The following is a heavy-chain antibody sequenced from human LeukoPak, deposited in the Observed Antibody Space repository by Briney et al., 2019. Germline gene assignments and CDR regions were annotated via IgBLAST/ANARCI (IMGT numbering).Heavy chain of an antibody. D-gene: IGHD1-26*01. CDR1: GGSISSYY. CDR2: IYYSGST. V-gene: IGHV4-59*01. J-gene: IGHJ4*02. CDR3: ARVEWELPFDY. Sequence: PSETLSLTCTVSGGSISSYYWSWIRQPPGKGLEWIGYIYYSGSTNYNPSLKSRVTISVDTSKNQFSLKLSSVTAADTAVYYCARVEWELPFDYWGQGTLVTVSS.